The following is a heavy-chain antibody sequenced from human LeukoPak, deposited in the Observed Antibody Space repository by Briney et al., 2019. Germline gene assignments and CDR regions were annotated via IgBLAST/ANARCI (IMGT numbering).Heavy chain of an antibody. J-gene: IGHJ6*02. Sequence: PGGSLRLSCAASGFTVSSNYMSWVRQAPGKGLEWVSVIYSGGSTYYADSVKGRFTISRDNSKNTLYLQMNSLRAEDTAVYYCARDILTGYQYYYYGMDVWGQGTTVTVSS. V-gene: IGHV3-53*01. CDR1: GFTVSSNY. CDR3: ARDILTGYQYYYYGMDV. CDR2: IYSGGST. D-gene: IGHD3-9*01.